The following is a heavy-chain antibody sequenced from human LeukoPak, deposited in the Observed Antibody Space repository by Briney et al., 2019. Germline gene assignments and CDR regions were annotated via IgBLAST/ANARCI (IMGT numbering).Heavy chain of an antibody. Sequence: AASVKVSCKASGGTFSSYTISWVRQAPGQGLEWMGRIIPILGIANYAQKFQGRVTITADKSTSTAYMELGSLRSEDTAVYYCAREDYSNYVAYFDYRGQGALVTVSS. CDR3: AREDYSNYVAYFDY. D-gene: IGHD4-11*01. CDR2: IIPILGIA. V-gene: IGHV1-69*04. CDR1: GGTFSSYT. J-gene: IGHJ4*02.